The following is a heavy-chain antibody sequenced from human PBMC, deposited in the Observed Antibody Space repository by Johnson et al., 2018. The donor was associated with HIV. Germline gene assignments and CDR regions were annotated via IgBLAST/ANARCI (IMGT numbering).Heavy chain of an antibody. V-gene: IGHV3-74*03. Sequence: VQLVESGGDLVQPGGSLRLSCVGSGFTFSTNWMHWVRQAPGKGLVWVSRINSGGSAAYAESVKGRFTISSDNAKNFLSLQMSSLRAEDTALYYCARDQQHYYDSSTKYWGAFDIWGQGTMVTVSS. D-gene: IGHD3-22*01. CDR1: GFTFSTNW. CDR2: INSGGSA. J-gene: IGHJ3*02. CDR3: ARDQQHYYDSSTKYWGAFDI.